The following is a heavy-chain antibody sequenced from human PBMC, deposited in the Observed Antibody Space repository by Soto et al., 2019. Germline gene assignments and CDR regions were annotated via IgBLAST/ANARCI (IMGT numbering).Heavy chain of an antibody. V-gene: IGHV3-21*01. CDR1: GFTFSSYS. CDR2: ISSSSSYI. D-gene: IGHD3-10*01. J-gene: IGHJ4*02. Sequence: GESLKISCAASGFTFSSYSMNWVRQAPWKGLEWVSSISSSSSYIYYADSVKGRFTISRDNAKNSLYLQMNSLRAEDTAVYYCARGGLDYYGSGSYYDYWGQGTLVTVSS. CDR3: ARGGLDYYGSGSYYDY.